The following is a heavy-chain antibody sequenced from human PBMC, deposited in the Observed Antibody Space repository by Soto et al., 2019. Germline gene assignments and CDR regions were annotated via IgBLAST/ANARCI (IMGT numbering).Heavy chain of an antibody. CDR1: GGSIGRGGYY. CDR2: IYYSGST. CDR3: ARDIPPYGSSPLNYYYGMDV. Sequence: SETLSLTCTVSGGSIGRGGYYWSWIRQHPGKGLEWIGYIYYSGSTYYNPSLKSRVTISVDTSKNQFSLKLSSVTAADTAVYYCARDIPPYGSSPLNYYYGMDVWGQGTTVTVAS. V-gene: IGHV4-31*03. D-gene: IGHD6-6*01. J-gene: IGHJ6*02.